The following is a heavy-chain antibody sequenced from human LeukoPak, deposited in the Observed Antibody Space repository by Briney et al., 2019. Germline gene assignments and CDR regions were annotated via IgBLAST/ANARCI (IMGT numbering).Heavy chain of an antibody. J-gene: IGHJ4*02. V-gene: IGHV4-59*08. CDR3: ARGPSIY. CDR2: IYYSGST. Sequence: SETLSLTCTVSGGSISSYYWSWIRQPPGKGLEWIGYIYYSGSTYYNPSLKSRVTISVDTSKNQFSLKLSSVTAADTAVYYCARGPSIYWGQGTLVTVSS. CDR1: GGSISSYY.